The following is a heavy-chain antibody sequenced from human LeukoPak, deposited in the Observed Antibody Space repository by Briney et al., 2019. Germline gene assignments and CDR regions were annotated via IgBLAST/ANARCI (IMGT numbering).Heavy chain of an antibody. CDR3: ARVSATLLWIQPFDY. CDR2: ISYDGSNK. D-gene: IGHD5-18*01. Sequence: GRSLRLSCAASGFTFSSYAMHWVRQAPGKGLEWVAVISYDGSNKNYADSVKGRFTISRDNSKNTLYLQMNSLRAEDTAVYYCARVSATLLWIQPFDYWGQGTLVTVSS. J-gene: IGHJ4*02. CDR1: GFTFSSYA. V-gene: IGHV3-30-3*01.